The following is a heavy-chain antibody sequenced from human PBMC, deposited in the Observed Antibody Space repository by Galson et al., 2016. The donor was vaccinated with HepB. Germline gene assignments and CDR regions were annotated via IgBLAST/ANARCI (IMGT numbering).Heavy chain of an antibody. CDR1: RGTFSSYA. D-gene: IGHD2-2*01. V-gene: IGHV1-69*04. J-gene: IGHJ5*02. CDR3: ARMGCSSTNCPGGWFYP. Sequence: SVKVSCKASRGTFSSYAISWVRQAPGHGLEWMGRIIPILGIVNYAQKLQGRVTISADKSTSAAYMELSSLRSEDTAVYYCARMGCSSTNCPGGWFYPWGQGTLVTVSS. CDR2: IIPILGIV.